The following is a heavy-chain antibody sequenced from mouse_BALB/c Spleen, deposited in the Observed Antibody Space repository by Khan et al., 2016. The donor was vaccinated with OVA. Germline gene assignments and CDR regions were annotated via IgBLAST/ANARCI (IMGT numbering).Heavy chain of an antibody. CDR2: IWGDGST. Sequence: VPLKGSEPGLLAPSQSLSITFTVSGFSLPDYGINWVRHPPGKGLDWRGMIWGDGSTDYNSALKSRLSISKDNSKSQVFLKMNSLQTDDTARYYCARELRLGGFAYWGQGTLVTVSA. V-gene: IGHV2-6-7*01. D-gene: IGHD1-2*01. CDR3: ARELRLGGFAY. CDR1: GFSLPDYG. J-gene: IGHJ3*01.